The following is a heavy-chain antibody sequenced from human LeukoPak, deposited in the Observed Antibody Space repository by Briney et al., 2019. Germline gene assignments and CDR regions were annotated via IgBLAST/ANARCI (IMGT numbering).Heavy chain of an antibody. CDR2: TYYRSKWFN. J-gene: IGHJ4*02. V-gene: IGHV6-1*01. Sequence: SQTLSLTCAISGDSVSSNRATWNWIRQSPARGLEWLGRTYYRSKWFNDHALSVKSRLTINPDTSKNQFTLLLDSVTPEDTAVYYCARYGGSSQPTVFDHWGQGTLVTVSS. CDR3: ARYGGSSQPTVFDH. D-gene: IGHD2-15*01. CDR1: GDSVSSNRAT.